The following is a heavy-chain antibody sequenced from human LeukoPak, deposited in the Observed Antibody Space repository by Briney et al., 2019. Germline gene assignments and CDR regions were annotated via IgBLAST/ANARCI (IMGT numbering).Heavy chain of an antibody. CDR3: ARAPSEVGGYYPEYFRH. D-gene: IGHD3-22*01. CDR1: GFTFNNYA. CDR2: ISGDAGST. J-gene: IGHJ1*01. Sequence: GGSLRLSCAASGFTFNNYAMTWFRQAPGRGLERLSLISGDAGSTAYADSVKGRFTIFRDNSKNTLYLQMDSLRAEDTGVYYCARAPSEVGGYYPEYFRHWGQGTLVTVSS. V-gene: IGHV3-23*01.